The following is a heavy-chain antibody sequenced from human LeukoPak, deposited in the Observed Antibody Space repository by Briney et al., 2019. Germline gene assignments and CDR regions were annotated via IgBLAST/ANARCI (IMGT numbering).Heavy chain of an antibody. CDR1: GGSISSSSYY. J-gene: IGHJ6*03. Sequence: SETLSLTCTVSGGSISSSSYYWGWIRQPPGKGLAWIGSIYYSGSTCYNPSLKSRVTISVDTSKNQFSLRLSSVPAADTAVYYCARARRREWLLPGSFYYYMDVWGKGTTVTVSS. V-gene: IGHV4-39*07. CDR3: ARARRREWLLPGSFYYYMDV. D-gene: IGHD3-3*01. CDR2: IYYSGST.